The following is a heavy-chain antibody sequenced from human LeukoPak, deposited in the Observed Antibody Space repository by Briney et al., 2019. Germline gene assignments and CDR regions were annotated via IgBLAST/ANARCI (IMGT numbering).Heavy chain of an antibody. CDR3: ARGVSPDY. CDR1: GGSFSGYY. V-gene: IGHV4-34*01. J-gene: IGHJ4*02. CDR2: INHSGST. Sequence: KPSETLPLTCAVYGGSFSGYYWSWIRQPPGKGLEWIGEINHSGSTNYNPSLKSRVTVSVDTSKNQFSLKLSSVTAADTAVYYCARGVSPDYWGQGTLVTVSS.